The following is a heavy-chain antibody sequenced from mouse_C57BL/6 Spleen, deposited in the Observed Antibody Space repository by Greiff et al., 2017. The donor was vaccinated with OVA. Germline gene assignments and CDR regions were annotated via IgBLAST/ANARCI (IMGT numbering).Heavy chain of an antibody. CDR2: ISSGGDYI. Sequence: EVQGVESGEGLVKPGGSLKLSCAASGFTFSSYAMSWVRQTPEKRLEWVAYISSGGDYIYYADTVKGRFTISRDNARNTLYLQMSSLKSEDTAMYYCTRDEGTGSAYWGQGTLVTVSA. V-gene: IGHV5-9-1*02. D-gene: IGHD4-1*01. J-gene: IGHJ3*01. CDR3: TRDEGTGSAY. CDR1: GFTFSSYA.